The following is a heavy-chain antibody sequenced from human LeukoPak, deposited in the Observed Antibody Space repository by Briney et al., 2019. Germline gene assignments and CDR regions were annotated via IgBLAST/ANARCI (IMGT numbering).Heavy chain of an antibody. J-gene: IGHJ6*02. D-gene: IGHD4-17*01. CDR1: GFTFDDYA. CDR3: AKEGYGYGDYEYYYYGMDV. Sequence: GGSLRLSCAASGFTFDDYAMHWVRQAPGKGLGWVSGISWNSGSIGYADSVKGRFTISRDNAKNSLYLQMNSLRAEDTALYDCAKEGYGYGDYEYYYYGMDVWGQGTTVTVS. CDR2: ISWNSGSI. V-gene: IGHV3-9*01.